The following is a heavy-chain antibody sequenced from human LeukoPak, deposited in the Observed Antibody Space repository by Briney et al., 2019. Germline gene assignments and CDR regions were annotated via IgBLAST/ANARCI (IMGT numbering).Heavy chain of an antibody. J-gene: IGHJ2*01. CDR1: GFTFDDYA. V-gene: IGHV3-9*01. CDR3: AKVGLYGGNSGYFDL. CDR2: NSWNSGSI. Sequence: PGRSLRLSCAASGFTFDDYAMHWVRQAPGKGLEWVSGNSWNSGSIGYADSVKGRFTISRDNAKNSLYQQMNSLRAEDTALYYCAKVGLYGGNSGYFDLWGRGTLVTVSS. D-gene: IGHD4-23*01.